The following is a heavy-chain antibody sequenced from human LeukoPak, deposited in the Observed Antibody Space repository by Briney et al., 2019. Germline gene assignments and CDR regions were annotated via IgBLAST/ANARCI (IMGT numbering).Heavy chain of an antibody. CDR2: IASETYGGTA. J-gene: IGHJ4*02. V-gene: IGHV3-49*04. CDR3: TRDQTPYY. CDR1: GFTFGDYA. Sequence: SLRLSCTASGFTFGDYARTWVRQPPGKGLEWVGFIASETYGGTAEYAASVKGRFTISRDDSKSIAYLQMNSLKTEDTAVYYCTRDQTPYYWGQGTLVTVSS.